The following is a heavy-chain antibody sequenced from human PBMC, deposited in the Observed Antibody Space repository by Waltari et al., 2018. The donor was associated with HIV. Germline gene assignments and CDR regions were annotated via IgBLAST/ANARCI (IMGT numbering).Heavy chain of an antibody. D-gene: IGHD3-3*01. CDR3: ARARQTISGVVRSWFDS. Sequence: QVQLQESGPGLVKPSQTLSLTCTVSGGSISSGSYFWGWIRQPAGKGLEYIGRIYSNGNTSYNPSLKSRVTISVDTSKNQFSLRLSSVTAGDTAVYYCARARQTISGVVRSWFDSWGQGTLVTVSS. CDR2: IYSNGNT. J-gene: IGHJ5*01. CDR1: GGSISSGSYF. V-gene: IGHV4-61*02.